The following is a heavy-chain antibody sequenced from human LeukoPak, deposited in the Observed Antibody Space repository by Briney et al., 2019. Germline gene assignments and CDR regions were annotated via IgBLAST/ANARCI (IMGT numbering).Heavy chain of an antibody. CDR3: AYSGSYGHLGY. J-gene: IGHJ4*02. CDR1: GGSISSNAYY. D-gene: IGHD1-26*01. V-gene: IGHV4-39*01. Sequence: SETLFLTCTVSGGSISSNAYYWAWIRQPPGKGLEWIGSIYSSVSTYYNPSLKSRVTISVDTSKNQFSLRLSSVTAADTALYYCAYSGSYGHLGYWGQGIPVTVSS. CDR2: IYSSVST.